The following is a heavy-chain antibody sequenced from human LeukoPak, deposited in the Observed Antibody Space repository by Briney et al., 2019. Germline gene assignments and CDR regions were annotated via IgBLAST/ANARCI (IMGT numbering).Heavy chain of an antibody. CDR1: GGSISSYY. D-gene: IGHD2-2*02. Sequence: SETLSLTCTVSGGSISSYYWSWIRQPPGKGLEWIGYIYYSGSTNYNPSLKGRVTISVDTSKNQFSLKLSSVTAADTAVYYCARDRGYCSSTSCYTSKNYYGMDVWGQGTTVTVSS. J-gene: IGHJ6*02. CDR3: ARDRGYCSSTSCYTSKNYYGMDV. V-gene: IGHV4-59*01. CDR2: IYYSGST.